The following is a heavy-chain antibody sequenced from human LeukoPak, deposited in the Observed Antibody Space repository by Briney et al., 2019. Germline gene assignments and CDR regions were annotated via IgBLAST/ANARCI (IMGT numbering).Heavy chain of an antibody. V-gene: IGHV1-8*01. J-gene: IGHJ6*03. CDR2: MKPNSGNT. CDR1: GYTFTNYD. D-gene: IGHD3-3*01. Sequence: ASVKVSCKASGYTFTNYDINWVRQASGQGLEWMGYMKPNSGNTGYAQKFQGRVTITTDESTSTAYMELSSLRSEDTAVYYCARGPFWSGLYYYYYMDVWGKGTTVTVSS. CDR3: ARGPFWSGLYYYYYMDV.